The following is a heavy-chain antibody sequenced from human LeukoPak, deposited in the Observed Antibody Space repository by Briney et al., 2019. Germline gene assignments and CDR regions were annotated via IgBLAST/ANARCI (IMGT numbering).Heavy chain of an antibody. CDR2: INHSGST. J-gene: IGHJ4*02. CDR3: ARGGPLYYYDSSGYYQKPFDY. V-gene: IGHV4-34*01. CDR1: GGSFSGYY. Sequence: PSETLSLTCAVYGGSFSGYYWSCIRQPPGKGLEWIGEINHSGSTNYNPSLKSRVTISVDTSKNQFSLKLSSVTAADTAVYYCARGGPLYYYDSSGYYQKPFDYWGQGTLVTVSS. D-gene: IGHD3-22*01.